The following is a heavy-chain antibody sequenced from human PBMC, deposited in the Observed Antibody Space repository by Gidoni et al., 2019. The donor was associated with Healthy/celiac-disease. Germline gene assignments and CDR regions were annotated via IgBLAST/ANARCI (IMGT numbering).Heavy chain of an antibody. Sequence: QVQLQESGPGLVKPSETLSLTCTVSGGSISSYYWSWIRQPPGKGLEWIGYIYYSGSTNYNPSLKSRVTISVDTSKNQFSLKLSSVTAADTAVYYCARGPLRGMATPAYYFDYWGQGTLVTVSS. V-gene: IGHV4-59*01. D-gene: IGHD5-12*01. J-gene: IGHJ4*02. CDR2: IYYSGST. CDR1: GGSISSYY. CDR3: ARGPLRGMATPAYYFDY.